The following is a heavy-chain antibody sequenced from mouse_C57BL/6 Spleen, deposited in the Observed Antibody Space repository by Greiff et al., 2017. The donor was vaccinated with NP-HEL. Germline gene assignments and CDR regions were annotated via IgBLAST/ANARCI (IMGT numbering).Heavy chain of an antibody. CDR3: ARRLGRGYYFDY. CDR2: INPNNGGT. V-gene: IGHV1-26*01. J-gene: IGHJ2*01. Sequence: EVQLQQSGPELVKPGASVKISCKASGYTFTDYYMNWVKQSHGKSLEWIGDINPNNGGTSYNQKFKGKATLTVDKSSSTAYMELRSLTSEDSAVYYCARRLGRGYYFDYWGQGTTLTVSS. CDR1: GYTFTDYY. D-gene: IGHD4-1*01.